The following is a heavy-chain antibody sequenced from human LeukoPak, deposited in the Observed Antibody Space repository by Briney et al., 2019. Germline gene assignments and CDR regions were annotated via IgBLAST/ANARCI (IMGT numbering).Heavy chain of an antibody. CDR3: ARDFYDLLTGINYYFDY. Sequence: GGSLRLSCAASGFSVSDNFMTWVRQAPGKGLEWVSVIYSVDSTYYADSVKGRFTISRDNSKNTVYLQMNSVRAEDTAVYYCARDFYDLLTGINYYFDYWGQGILVTVSS. CDR2: IYSVDST. V-gene: IGHV3-53*01. CDR1: GFSVSDNF. J-gene: IGHJ4*02. D-gene: IGHD3-9*01.